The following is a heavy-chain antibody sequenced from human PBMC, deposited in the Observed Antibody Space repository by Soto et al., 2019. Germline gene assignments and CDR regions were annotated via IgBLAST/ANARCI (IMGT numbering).Heavy chain of an antibody. Sequence: GASVKVSCKVSGYTLTELSMHWVRQAPGKGLEWMGGFDPEDGETIYAQKFQGRVTMTEDTSTDTAYMELSSLRSEDTAVYYCATVTWWELSPFYFDYWGQGTLVTVSS. CDR1: GYTLTELS. J-gene: IGHJ4*02. D-gene: IGHD1-26*01. V-gene: IGHV1-24*01. CDR3: ATVTWWELSPFYFDY. CDR2: FDPEDGET.